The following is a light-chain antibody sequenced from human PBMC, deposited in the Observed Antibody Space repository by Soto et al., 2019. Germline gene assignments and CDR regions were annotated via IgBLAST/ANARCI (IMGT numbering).Light chain of an antibody. V-gene: IGKV1-5*03. J-gene: IGKJ1*01. Sequence: DIQMTQSPSTLSGSVGDRVTITCRASQTISSWLAWYQQKPGKAPKLLIYKASTLKSGLPSRFSRSVSWTEYALTISSLQPDDFATYYCQHYNSYSEACGQGTKVELK. CDR2: KAS. CDR1: QTISSW. CDR3: QHYNSYSEA.